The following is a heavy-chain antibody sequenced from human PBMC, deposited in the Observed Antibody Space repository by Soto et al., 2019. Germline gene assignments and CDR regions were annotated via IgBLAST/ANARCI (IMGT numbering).Heavy chain of an antibody. CDR2: ISGSGITT. CDR1: GFTFSDYA. V-gene: IGHV3-23*01. D-gene: IGHD3-3*01. J-gene: IGHJ5*02. CDR3: ANGRFLEWLLPDNWFDP. Sequence: GGSLRLSCAASGFTFSDYAMNWVRQAPGKGLEWVSSISGSGITTYYADSVNGRFTISRDNSKNTLYLQMNSLRAEDTAIYYCANGRFLEWLLPDNWFDPWGQGTLVTVSS.